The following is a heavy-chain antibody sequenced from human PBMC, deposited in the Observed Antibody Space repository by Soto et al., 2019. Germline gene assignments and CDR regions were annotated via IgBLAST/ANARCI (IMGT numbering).Heavy chain of an antibody. D-gene: IGHD3-22*01. Sequence: QVQLVQSGAEVKMPGASVKVSCKASGYTFTSYYMHWVRQAPGQGLEWMGIINPSGGSTSYAQKFQGRITMTRDTSTSTVYMELSSLRSEDTAVYYCARDRVARYDSSGYYYFDYWGQGTLVTVSS. J-gene: IGHJ4*02. CDR2: INPSGGST. V-gene: IGHV1-46*01. CDR3: ARDRVARYDSSGYYYFDY. CDR1: GYTFTSYY.